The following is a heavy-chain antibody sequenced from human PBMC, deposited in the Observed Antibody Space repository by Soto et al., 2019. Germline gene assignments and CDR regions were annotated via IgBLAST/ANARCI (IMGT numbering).Heavy chain of an antibody. J-gene: IGHJ4*02. CDR2: MNPNSGNT. Sequence: EASVKVSCKASGYTFTSYDSNWLRHATGQGLEWMGWMNPNSGNTGYAQKFQGRVTMTMNTSISTAYMELSSLRSEDTAVYYCARERTGTRGGDYWGQGTLVTVSS. CDR1: GYTFTSYD. D-gene: IGHD1-1*01. V-gene: IGHV1-8*01. CDR3: ARERTGTRGGDY.